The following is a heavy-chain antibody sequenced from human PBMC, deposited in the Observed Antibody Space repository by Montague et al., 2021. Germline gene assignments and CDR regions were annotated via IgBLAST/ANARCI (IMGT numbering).Heavy chain of an antibody. CDR3: ARVFSSWYVGWFDP. Sequence: SETLSLTCTVSGASITSNIYYWGWIRQFPGKGLEWIGSIYYSGNSFYQPSLKSRITMAVDTSKNQFSLKLSSVTAADTATYYCARVFSSWYVGWFDPWGQGTLVTVSS. D-gene: IGHD6-13*01. V-gene: IGHV4-39*07. CDR1: GASITSNIYY. J-gene: IGHJ5*02. CDR2: IYYSGNS.